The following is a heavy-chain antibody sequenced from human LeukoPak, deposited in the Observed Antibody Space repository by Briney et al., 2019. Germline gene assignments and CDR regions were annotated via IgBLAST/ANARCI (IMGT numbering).Heavy chain of an antibody. V-gene: IGHV3-7*01. CDR2: MDPSGSHK. Sequence: GGSLRLSCATSGFTLNRTWMKRVRQAPGKGLEWVANMDPSGSHKRYMDSVEGRFTISNDSPGTSFYLEMYNMRDEDTALYCCVPWTLGNYWGQGSLVTVSS. CDR3: VPWTLGNY. J-gene: IGHJ4*02. D-gene: IGHD7-27*01. CDR1: GFTLNRTW.